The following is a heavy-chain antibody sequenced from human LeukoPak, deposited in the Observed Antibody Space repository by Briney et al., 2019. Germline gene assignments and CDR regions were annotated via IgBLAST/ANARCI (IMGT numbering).Heavy chain of an antibody. D-gene: IGHD3-3*01. J-gene: IGHJ2*01. CDR1: GFTFSSYS. Sequence: GGSLRLSCAASGFTFSSYSMNWVRQAPGKGLEWVSSISSSSSYIYYADSVKGRFTISRDNAKNSLYLQMNSLRAEDTAVYYCARVPETYYDFWSGPSSWYFDLWGRGTLVTVSS. CDR3: ARVPETYYDFWSGPSSWYFDL. V-gene: IGHV3-21*01. CDR2: ISSSSSYI.